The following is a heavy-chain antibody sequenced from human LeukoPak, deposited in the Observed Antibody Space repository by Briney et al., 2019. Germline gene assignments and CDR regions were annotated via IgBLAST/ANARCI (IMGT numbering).Heavy chain of an antibody. Sequence: GGSLRLSCAASGFTLSSYAMSWVRQAPGKGLEWVGTISYHGNNEYYADSVKGRFTISRDNSKNTLYLQMNSLRTEDTAAYYCARDRVQLWNYGMDVRGQGTTVTVSS. CDR2: ISYHGNNE. D-gene: IGHD1-1*01. CDR3: ARDRVQLWNYGMDV. V-gene: IGHV3-30-3*01. J-gene: IGHJ6*02. CDR1: GFTLSSYA.